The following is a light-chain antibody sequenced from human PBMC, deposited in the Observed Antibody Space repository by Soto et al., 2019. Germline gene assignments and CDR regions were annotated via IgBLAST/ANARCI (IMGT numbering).Light chain of an antibody. J-gene: IGKJ1*01. CDR2: KAS. CDR1: QSIRSW. V-gene: IGKV1-5*03. Sequence: DIQMTQSPSTLSASVGDGVTITCRASQSIRSWLAWYQQKPGKAPKLLIYKASSLQGGVPSRFSGSGSGTEFTLTISSLQPDDFATYYCQQYDSYPWTFGQGTKVEVK. CDR3: QQYDSYPWT.